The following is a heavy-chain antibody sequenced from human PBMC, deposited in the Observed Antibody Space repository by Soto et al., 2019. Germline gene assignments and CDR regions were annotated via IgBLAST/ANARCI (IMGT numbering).Heavy chain of an antibody. CDR2: IGPDGSRT. D-gene: IGHD2-15*01. CDR1: GFTFSAYG. J-gene: IGHJ4*02. CDR3: ARDQCSGGSCYSVDY. V-gene: IGHV3-64*02. Sequence: PGGSLRLSCAASGFTFSAYGMHWVRQAPGKGLEYVSAIGPDGSRTYYADSVKGRFTISRDNAKNTLYLQMNSLRAEDTAVYYCARDQCSGGSCYSVDYWGQGTRVTVAS.